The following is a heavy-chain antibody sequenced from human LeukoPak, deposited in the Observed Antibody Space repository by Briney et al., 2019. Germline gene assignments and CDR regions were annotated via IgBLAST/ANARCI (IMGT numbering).Heavy chain of an antibody. CDR2: IYTSGST. V-gene: IGHV4-4*07. D-gene: IGHD3-22*01. CDR3: ARDPRWYYDSSGYRPTDAFDI. Sequence: SETLSLTCTVSGGSISSYYWSWIRQPAGKGLEWIGRIYTSGSTNYNPSPKSRVTMSVDTSKNQFSLKLSSVTAADTAVYYCARDPRWYYDSSGYRPTDAFDIWGQGTMVTVSS. J-gene: IGHJ3*02. CDR1: GGSISSYY.